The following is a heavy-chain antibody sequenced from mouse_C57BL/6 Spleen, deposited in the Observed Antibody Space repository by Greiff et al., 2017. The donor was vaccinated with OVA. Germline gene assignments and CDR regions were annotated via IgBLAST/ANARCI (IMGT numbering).Heavy chain of an antibody. V-gene: IGHV1-85*01. Sequence: VQLQQSGPELVKPGASVKLSCKASGYTFTSYDINWVKQRPGQGLEWIGWIYPRDGSTKYNEKFKGKATLTVDQSSSTAYMQLNSLTSEDSAVYYCATGSRGGYFDYWGQGTTLTVSS. CDR1: GYTFTSYD. CDR2: IYPRDGST. J-gene: IGHJ2*01. CDR3: ATGSRGGYFDY. D-gene: IGHD1-1*01.